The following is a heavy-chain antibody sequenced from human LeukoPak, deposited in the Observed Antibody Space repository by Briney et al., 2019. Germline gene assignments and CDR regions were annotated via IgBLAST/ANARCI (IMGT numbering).Heavy chain of an antibody. V-gene: IGHV3-21*01. CDR3: AKIGGAPGNYYYMEV. CDR2: ISSSSSYI. D-gene: IGHD1-26*01. CDR1: GFTFSSYS. J-gene: IGHJ6*03. Sequence: PGGSLRLSCAASGFTFSSYSMNWVRQAPGKGLEWVSSISSSSSYIYYADSVKGRFTISRDNAKNSLYLQMNSLRAEDTAVYYWAKIGGAPGNYYYMEVWGKGTRSPSP.